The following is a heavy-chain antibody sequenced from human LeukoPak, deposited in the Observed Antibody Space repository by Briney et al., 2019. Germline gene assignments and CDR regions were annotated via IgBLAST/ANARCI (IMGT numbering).Heavy chain of an antibody. CDR1: GYTFNGYY. CDR2: INPNSGGT. Sequence: ASVKVSCKASGYTFNGYYMHWVRQAPGQGLEWMGWINPNSGGTNYAQKFQGRVTMTRDTSISTAYMELSRLRSDDTAVYYCAREASFIRDYYYGMDVWGQGTTVTVSS. J-gene: IGHJ6*02. V-gene: IGHV1-2*02. CDR3: AREASFIRDYYYGMDV.